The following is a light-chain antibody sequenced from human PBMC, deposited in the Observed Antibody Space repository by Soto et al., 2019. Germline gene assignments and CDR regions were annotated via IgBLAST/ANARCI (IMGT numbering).Light chain of an antibody. CDR1: QSVNSN. J-gene: IGKJ1*01. Sequence: EIVMTQSPATLSVSPGERATLSCKASQSVNSNLAWYQQKPGQAPRLVIYGASTRATGIPARFSGSGSRTEFTLNISSLQSEDFAVYYCQQYKNFWTFGQGTKVEIK. CDR3: QQYKNFWT. V-gene: IGKV3-15*01. CDR2: GAS.